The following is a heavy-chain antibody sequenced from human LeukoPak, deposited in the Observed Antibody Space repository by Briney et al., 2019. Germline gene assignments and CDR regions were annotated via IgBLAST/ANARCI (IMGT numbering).Heavy chain of an antibody. CDR3: VRGYSYGFYFDY. CDR1: GYTFTGYY. D-gene: IGHD5-18*01. J-gene: IGHJ4*02. V-gene: IGHV1-2*02. CDR2: INPNSGGP. Sequence: ASVTVSCTASGYTFTGYYMHWVRQAPGQGLEWMGWINPNSGGPSYGQKFQGTVTMTRDTSISTAYLELSNLRSDDTAAYYCVRGYSYGFYFDYWGQGSPVTVSS.